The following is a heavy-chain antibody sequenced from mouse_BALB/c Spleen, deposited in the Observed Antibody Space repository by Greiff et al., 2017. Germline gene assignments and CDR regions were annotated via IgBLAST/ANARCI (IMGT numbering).Heavy chain of an antibody. CDR2: INPSNGGT. D-gene: IGHD1-2*01. V-gene: IGHV1S81*02. Sequence: VKLMESGAELVKPGASVKLSCKASGYTFTSYYMYWVKQRPGQGLEWIGEINPSNGGTNFNEKFKSKATLTVDKSSSTAYMQLSSLTSEDSAVYYCTSHSLLRLRAMDYWGQGTSVTVSS. CDR1: GYTFTSYY. CDR3: TSHSLLRLRAMDY. J-gene: IGHJ4*01.